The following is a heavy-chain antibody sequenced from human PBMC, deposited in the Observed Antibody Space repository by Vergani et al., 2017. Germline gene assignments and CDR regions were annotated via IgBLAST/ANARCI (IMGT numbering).Heavy chain of an antibody. V-gene: IGHV4-30-4*01. CDR3: ARRCSTTCSTMGRAAFDI. J-gene: IGHJ3*02. D-gene: IGHD2-2*01. Sequence: QVQLQESGPGLVKPSETLSLMCTVSGGSIKTFYWSWIRQPPGKGLEWIGYIHYSGTTYYNSSLKSRVSMSVATSKKQFSLKMNSVTAADTAVYYCARRCSTTCSTMGRAAFDIWGQGTMVTVSS. CDR1: GGSIKTFY. CDR2: IHYSGTT.